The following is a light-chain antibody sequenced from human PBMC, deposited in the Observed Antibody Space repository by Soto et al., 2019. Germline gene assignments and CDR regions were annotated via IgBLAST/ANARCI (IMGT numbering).Light chain of an antibody. CDR1: SSDVGGYNY. CDR2: DVS. CDR3: SSYTSSSTPRWV. Sequence: QSALTQPASVSGSPGQSITISCTGTSSDVGGYNYVSWYQQHPGKAPKLMIYDVSNRPSGVSNRFSGSKSGNTASLTISGLQAEDEDDYYCSSYTSSSTPRWVFGGGTKLTVL. J-gene: IGLJ3*02. V-gene: IGLV2-14*01.